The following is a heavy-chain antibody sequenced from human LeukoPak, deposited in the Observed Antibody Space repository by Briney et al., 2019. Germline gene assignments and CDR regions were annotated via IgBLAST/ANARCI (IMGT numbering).Heavy chain of an antibody. Sequence: GGSLRLSCAASGFTFSSYWMSWVRQAPGKGLEWVANIKQDGSEKYYVDSVKGRFTISRDNAKNSLYLQMNSLRAEDTAVYYCARVFYYGGKRGYYFDYWGQGTLVTVSS. CDR2: IKQDGSEK. V-gene: IGHV3-7*01. J-gene: IGHJ4*02. CDR1: GFTFSSYW. CDR3: ARVFYYGGKRGYYFDY. D-gene: IGHD4-23*01.